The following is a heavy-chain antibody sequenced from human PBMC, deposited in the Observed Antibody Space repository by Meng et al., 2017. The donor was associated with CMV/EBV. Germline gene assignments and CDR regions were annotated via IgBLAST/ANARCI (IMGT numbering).Heavy chain of an antibody. Sequence: GESLKISCAASGFTFDDYGMSWVRQAPGKGLEWVSGINWNGGSTGYADSVKGRFTISRDNAKNSLYLQMNSLRAEDTAVYYCARESGYCFDYWGQGTLVTVSS. CDR1: GFTFDDYG. CDR3: ARESGYCFDY. J-gene: IGHJ4*02. CDR2: INWNGGST. V-gene: IGHV3-20*04. D-gene: IGHD3-3*01.